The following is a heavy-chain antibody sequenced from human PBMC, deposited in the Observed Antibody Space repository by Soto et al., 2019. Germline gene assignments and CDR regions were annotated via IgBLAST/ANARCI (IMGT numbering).Heavy chain of an antibody. Sequence: PGGSLRLSCAASGFTFSSYAMSCVRQAPGKGLEGVSASSGSGGITYYADSVNGRFTISIDNSKNTLYLQMNSLRAEDTAVYYCANPPFDSSPYYYYYGMDVWGQGTKVTVSS. V-gene: IGHV3-23*01. D-gene: IGHD6-13*01. J-gene: IGHJ6*02. CDR3: ANPPFDSSPYYYYYGMDV. CDR1: GFTFSSYA. CDR2: SSGSGGIT.